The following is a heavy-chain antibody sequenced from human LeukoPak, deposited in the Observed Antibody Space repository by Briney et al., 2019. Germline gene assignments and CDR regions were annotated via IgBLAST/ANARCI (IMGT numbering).Heavy chain of an antibody. CDR3: AKGPWAVTATLGDDFQH. CDR2: ISWNSGSI. CDR1: GFTFDDCA. D-gene: IGHD2-21*02. V-gene: IGHV3-9*01. Sequence: PGGSLRLSCAASGFTFDDCAMHWVRQAPGKGLEWVSGISWNSGSIGYADSVKGRFTISRDNAKNSLYLQMNSLRAEDTALYYCAKGPWAVTATLGDDFQHWGQGTLVTVSS. J-gene: IGHJ1*01.